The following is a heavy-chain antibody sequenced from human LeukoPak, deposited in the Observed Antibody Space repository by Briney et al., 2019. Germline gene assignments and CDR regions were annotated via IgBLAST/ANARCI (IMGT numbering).Heavy chain of an antibody. D-gene: IGHD2-2*01. CDR1: GFTFSSYG. CDR3: ANGIGYCSSTSCYPAYSFDY. J-gene: IGHJ4*02. CDR2: IRYDGSNK. V-gene: IGHV3-30*02. Sequence: GGSLRLSCAASGFTFSSYGMHWVRQAPGKGLEWVAFIRYDGSNKYYADSVKGRFTISRDNSKNTLYLQMNSLRAEDTAVYYCANGIGYCSSTSCYPAYSFDYWGQGTLVTVSS.